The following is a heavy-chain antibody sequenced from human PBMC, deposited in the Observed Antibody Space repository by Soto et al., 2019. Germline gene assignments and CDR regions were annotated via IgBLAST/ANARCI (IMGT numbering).Heavy chain of an antibody. Sequence: PVGSLRLSCTASGFTFGDYAMSWVRQAPGKGLEWVGFIRSKAYGGTTEYAASVKGRFTISRDGSKSIAYLQMNSLKTEDTAVYYCTRKWVRGSWGGFDYWGQGTLVTVSS. D-gene: IGHD6-13*01. V-gene: IGHV3-49*04. CDR1: GFTFGDYA. J-gene: IGHJ4*02. CDR2: IRSKAYGGTT. CDR3: TRKWVRGSWGGFDY.